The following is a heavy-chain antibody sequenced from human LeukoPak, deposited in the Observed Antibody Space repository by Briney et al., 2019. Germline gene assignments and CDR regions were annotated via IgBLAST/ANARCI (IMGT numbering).Heavy chain of an antibody. D-gene: IGHD4-17*01. Sequence: GRSLRLSCAASGFTFSSYSMNWVRQAPGKGLEWVSYISSSSSTIYYADSVKGRFTISRDNAKNSLYLQMNSLRAEDTAVYYCTRGSYGDYEYWGQGTLITVSS. V-gene: IGHV3-48*01. CDR3: TRGSYGDYEY. J-gene: IGHJ4*02. CDR2: ISSSSSTI. CDR1: GFTFSSYS.